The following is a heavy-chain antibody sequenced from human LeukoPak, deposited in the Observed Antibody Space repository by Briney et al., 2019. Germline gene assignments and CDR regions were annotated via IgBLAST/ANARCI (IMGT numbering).Heavy chain of an antibody. J-gene: IGHJ6*03. CDR3: ARERSVNYYYYYMDV. D-gene: IGHD4-17*01. CDR2: IYTSGST. Sequence: SETLSLTCTVSGGSISSYYWSWIRQPAGKGLEWIGRIYTSGSTNYNPSLKSRVTMSVDTSKNQFSLKLSSVTAADTAEYYCARERSVNYYYYYMDVWGKGTTVTVSS. CDR1: GGSISSYY. V-gene: IGHV4-4*07.